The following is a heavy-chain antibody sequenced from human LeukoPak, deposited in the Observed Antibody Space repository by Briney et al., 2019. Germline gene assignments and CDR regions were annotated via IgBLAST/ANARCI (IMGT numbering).Heavy chain of an antibody. J-gene: IGHJ5*02. CDR2: MNPNSGNT. CDR3: AREFRIAAAGRELNWFDP. Sequence: GASVKVSCKASGYTFTSYDINWVRQATGQGLEWMGWMNPNSGNTGYAQKLQGRVTVTRNTSISTAYMELSSLRSEDTAVYYCAREFRIAAAGRELNWFDPWGQGTLVTVSS. CDR1: GYTFTSYD. V-gene: IGHV1-8*01. D-gene: IGHD6-13*01.